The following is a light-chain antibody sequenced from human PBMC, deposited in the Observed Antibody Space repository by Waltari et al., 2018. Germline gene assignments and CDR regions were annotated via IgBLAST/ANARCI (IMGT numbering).Light chain of an antibody. Sequence: EIVLTQSPGTRSLYQGERVTPSCSASQDITGCWMAWYHPIPGQAPRLLIYGASTRATGIPDRLSGSGSGTDFTLTISRLEPEDSGVYYCQQYDGSVVTFGGGTKVEIK. CDR3: QQYDGSVVT. CDR1: QDITGCW. CDR2: GAS. J-gene: IGKJ4*01. V-gene: IGKV3-20*01.